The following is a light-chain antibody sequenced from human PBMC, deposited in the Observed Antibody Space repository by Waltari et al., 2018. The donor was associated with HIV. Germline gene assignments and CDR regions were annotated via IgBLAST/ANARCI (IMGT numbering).Light chain of an antibody. CDR1: SSAVGGFNY. J-gene: IGLJ2*01. Sequence: QSALPQPASVSGSPGQSIAISCTATSSAVGGFNYVSWYQQHPGKAPQLIIYEVTTRPSGVSHRFSGSKSGNTASLTISGLQAEDETDYYCASYVTGGTVIFGGGTKLTVV. CDR2: EVT. CDR3: ASYVTGGTVI. V-gene: IGLV2-14*01.